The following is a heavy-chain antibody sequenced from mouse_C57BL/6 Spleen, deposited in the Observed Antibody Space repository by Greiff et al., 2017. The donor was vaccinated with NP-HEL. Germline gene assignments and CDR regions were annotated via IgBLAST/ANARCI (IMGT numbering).Heavy chain of an antibody. J-gene: IGHJ4*01. CDR3: ARGGNYAMDY. D-gene: IGHD2-14*01. V-gene: IGHV5-6*01. CDR1: GFTFSSYG. Sequence: EVQGVESGGDLVKPGGSLKLSCAASGFTFSSYGMSWVRQTPDKRLEWVATISSGGSNTYYPDSVKGRFTISRDNAKNTLYMQMSSLKSEDTAMYYCARGGNYAMDYWGQGASVTVSS. CDR2: ISSGGSNT.